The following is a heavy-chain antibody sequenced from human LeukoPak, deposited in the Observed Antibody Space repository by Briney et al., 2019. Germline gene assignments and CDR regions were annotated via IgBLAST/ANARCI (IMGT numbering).Heavy chain of an antibody. CDR1: GGSISSGSYY. CDR3: AREYCSSTSCPGAFDI. V-gene: IGHV4-61*02. J-gene: IGHJ3*02. D-gene: IGHD2-2*01. CDR2: IYTSGST. Sequence: PSQTLSLTCTVSGGSISSGSYYWSWIRQPAGKGLEWIGRIYTSGSTNYNPSLKSRVTISVDTSKNQFSLKLSSVTAADTAVYYCAREYCSSTSCPGAFDIWGQGTMVTVSS.